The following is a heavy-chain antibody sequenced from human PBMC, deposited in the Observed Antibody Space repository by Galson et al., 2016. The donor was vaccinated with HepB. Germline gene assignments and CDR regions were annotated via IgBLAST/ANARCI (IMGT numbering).Heavy chain of an antibody. CDR3: ARFWSIGYKGMDV. CDR1: GYTFSDYW. D-gene: IGHD5-12*01. V-gene: IGHV5-51*01. CDR2: INPGDSDT. J-gene: IGHJ6*02. Sequence: QSGAEVKKPGESLKISCTGSGYTFSDYWIGWVRQMPGKGLEWMGIINPGDSDTRYSPSFQGQVTISADKSIDTAYLQWSSLKASDSAIYYCARFWSIGYKGMDVWGQGTTVIVSS.